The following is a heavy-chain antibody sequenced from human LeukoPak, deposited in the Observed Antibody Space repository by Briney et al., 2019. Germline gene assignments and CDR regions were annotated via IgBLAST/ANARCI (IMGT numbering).Heavy chain of an antibody. CDR1: DGSVSSGSYY. J-gene: IGHJ4*02. Sequence: PSETLSLTCTVSDGSVSSGSYYWSWIRQPPGKGLEWIGYIYYSGSTNYNPSLKSRVTISVDTSKNQFSLKLSSVTAADTAVYYCARGAYYFDYWGQGTLVTVSS. V-gene: IGHV4-61*01. CDR3: ARGAYYFDY. CDR2: IYYSGST.